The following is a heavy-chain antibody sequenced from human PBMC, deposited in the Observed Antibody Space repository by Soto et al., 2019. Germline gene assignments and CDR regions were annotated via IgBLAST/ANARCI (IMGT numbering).Heavy chain of an antibody. J-gene: IGHJ5*02. CDR1: GFTFSNFA. Sequence: GGFLRLSCAASGFTFSNFAMRWVRQAPGKGLEWVSAISGSGGSTYYADSVKGRFTISRDNSKNTLYLQMNSLRAEDTAVYYCAKVHDYGGNHWGQGTLVTVSS. V-gene: IGHV3-23*01. CDR3: AKVHDYGGNH. CDR2: ISGSGGST. D-gene: IGHD4-17*01.